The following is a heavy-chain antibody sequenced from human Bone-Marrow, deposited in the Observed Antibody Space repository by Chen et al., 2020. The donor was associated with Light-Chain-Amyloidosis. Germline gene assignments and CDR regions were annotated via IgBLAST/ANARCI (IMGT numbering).Heavy chain of an antibody. Sequence: QVQMVQSGDEVRKPGASVKVSCKASGYNFVSFGINWVRQAPGQGLEWMAWISGYDGKTKYAEKFQGRLTMTTDTSTSTGYMDLRSLTSDDTAVYFCARSDYYGANVGVWAFDVWGQGTMVTVSS. V-gene: IGHV1-18*04. J-gene: IGHJ3*01. CDR1: GYNFVSFG. CDR3: ARSDYYGANVGVWAFDV. D-gene: IGHD4-17*01. CDR2: ISGYDGKT.